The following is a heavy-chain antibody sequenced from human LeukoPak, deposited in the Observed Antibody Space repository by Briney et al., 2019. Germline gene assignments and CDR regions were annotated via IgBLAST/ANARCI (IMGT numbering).Heavy chain of an antibody. V-gene: IGHV3-23*01. Sequence: GGSLRLSCAASGFTFSTYEMNWIRQAPGKGLDWVATISGDGGRTYYADSVKGRFTISRDNSKRTQYLQMDRLRADDTAIYYCAKQGENSGCGSFDHWGQGILVSVPT. J-gene: IGHJ4*02. D-gene: IGHD6-19*01. CDR1: GFTFSTYE. CDR2: ISGDGGRT. CDR3: AKQGENSGCGSFDH.